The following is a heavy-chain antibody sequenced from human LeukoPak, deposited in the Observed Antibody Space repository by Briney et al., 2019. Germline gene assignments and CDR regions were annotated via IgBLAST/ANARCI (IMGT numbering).Heavy chain of an antibody. CDR1: GFTFDDYA. CDR2: ISWNRGSI. V-gene: IGHV3-9*01. Sequence: GRSLRLSCAASGFTFDDYAMHWVRQAPGKGLEWVSGISWNRGSIGYADSVKGRFTISRDNARNSLYLQMNSLRAEDTALYYCARAEYSSGWSDAFDIWGQGTMVTVSS. J-gene: IGHJ3*02. D-gene: IGHD6-19*01. CDR3: ARAEYSSGWSDAFDI.